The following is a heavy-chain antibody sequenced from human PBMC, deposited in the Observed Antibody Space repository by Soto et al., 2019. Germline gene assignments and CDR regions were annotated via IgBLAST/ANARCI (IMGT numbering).Heavy chain of an antibody. Sequence: PGGSLRLSCAASGFTFSSYSMNWVRQAPGRGLEWVSYISSSSSTIYYADSVKGRFTISRDNAKNSLYLQMNSLRAVDTAVYYCARGGVVVVVAATIWFDPWGQGTLVTVSS. CDR3: ARGGVVVVVAATIWFDP. J-gene: IGHJ5*02. CDR2: ISSSSSTI. V-gene: IGHV3-48*01. CDR1: GFTFSSYS. D-gene: IGHD2-15*01.